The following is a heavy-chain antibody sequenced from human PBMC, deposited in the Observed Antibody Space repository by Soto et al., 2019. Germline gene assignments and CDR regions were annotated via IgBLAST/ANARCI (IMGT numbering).Heavy chain of an antibody. CDR2: IIPIFGTA. D-gene: IGHD6-13*01. V-gene: IGHV1-69*13. Sequence: GASVKVSCKASGGTFSSYAISWVRQAPGQGLEWMGGIIPIFGTANYAQKFQGRVTITADESTSTAYMELSSLRSEDTAVYYCARDQRTNIAAAGPYYYYYGMDVWGQGTTVTVSS. CDR3: ARDQRTNIAAAGPYYYYYGMDV. J-gene: IGHJ6*02. CDR1: GGTFSSYA.